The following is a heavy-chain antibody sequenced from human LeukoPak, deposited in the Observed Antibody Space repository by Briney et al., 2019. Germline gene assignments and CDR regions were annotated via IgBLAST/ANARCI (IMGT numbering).Heavy chain of an antibody. CDR2: IIPILGIA. Sequence: ASVKVSCKASGGIFSSYAISWVRQAPGQGLEWMGRIIPILGIANYAQKLQGRVTITTDTSTSTAYMELRSLRSDDTAVYYCARGVSIYYGSGSQSYYFDYWGQGTLVTVSS. D-gene: IGHD3-10*01. V-gene: IGHV1-69*04. CDR1: GGIFSSYA. CDR3: ARGVSIYYGSGSQSYYFDY. J-gene: IGHJ4*02.